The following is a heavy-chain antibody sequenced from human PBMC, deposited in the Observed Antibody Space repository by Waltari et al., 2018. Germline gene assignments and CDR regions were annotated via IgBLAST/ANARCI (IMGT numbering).Heavy chain of an antibody. CDR2: IYHSGST. V-gene: IGHV4-38-2*01. Sequence: QVQLQASGPGLVKPSETLSLTCAVSGYSISSGYSWGWIRQPPGKGLEWIGSIYHSGSTYYNPSLKSRVTISVDTSKNQFSLKLSSVTAADTAVYYCARHPSSSIVVVPAAPFDYWGQGTLVTVSS. CDR3: ARHPSSSIVVVPAAPFDY. D-gene: IGHD2-2*01. CDR1: GYSISSGYS. J-gene: IGHJ4*02.